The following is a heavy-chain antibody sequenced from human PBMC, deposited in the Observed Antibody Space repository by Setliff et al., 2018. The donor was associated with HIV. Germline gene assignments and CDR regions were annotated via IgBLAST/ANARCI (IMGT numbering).Heavy chain of an antibody. CDR1: GGSISSYY. CDR2: IYYSGST. Sequence: PSETLSLTCTVSGGSISSYYWSWIRQPPGKGLEWIGYIYYSGSTNYNPSLKSRVTISVDTSKNQFSLKLSSVTAADTAVYYCARHHSSAPLRRWDYYYYMDVWGKGTTVTVSS. D-gene: IGHD6-19*01. CDR3: ARHHSSAPLRRWDYYYYMDV. V-gene: IGHV4-59*08. J-gene: IGHJ6*03.